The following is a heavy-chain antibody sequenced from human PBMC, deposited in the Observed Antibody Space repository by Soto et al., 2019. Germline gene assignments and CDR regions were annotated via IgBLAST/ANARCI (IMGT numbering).Heavy chain of an antibody. CDR1: GFTFSSYA. J-gene: IGHJ4*02. CDR2: ISYDGSNK. CDR3: ARAPRGGSYYIAPFYFDY. V-gene: IGHV3-30-3*01. D-gene: IGHD1-26*01. Sequence: PGGSLRLSCAASGFTFSSYAMHWVRQAPGKGLEWVAVISYDGSNKYYADSVKGRFTISRDNSKNTLYLQMNSLRAEDTAVYYCARAPRGGSYYIAPFYFDYWGQGTLVTVSS.